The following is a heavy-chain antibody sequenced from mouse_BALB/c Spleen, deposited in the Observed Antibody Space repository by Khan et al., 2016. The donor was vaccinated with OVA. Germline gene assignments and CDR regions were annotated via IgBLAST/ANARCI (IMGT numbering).Heavy chain of an antibody. CDR2: ISYSGRT. CDR3: ARSVTIATVVATDFDY. CDR1: GYSITSDYA. Sequence: EVQLQESGPGLVKPSQSLSLTCTVTGYSITSDYAWNWIRQFPGNKLEWMGYISYSGRTSYNPSLKSRFSITLDTSKNQFFLQLNSVTTEDTATYYCARSVTIATVVATDFDYWGQGTTLTVSS. J-gene: IGHJ2*01. V-gene: IGHV3-2*02. D-gene: IGHD1-1*01.